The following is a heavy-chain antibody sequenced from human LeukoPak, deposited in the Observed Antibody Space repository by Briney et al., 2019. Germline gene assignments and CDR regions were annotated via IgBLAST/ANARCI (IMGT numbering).Heavy chain of an antibody. V-gene: IGHV3-30*02. D-gene: IGHD4-17*01. CDR1: GFTFSSYG. Sequence: GGSLRLSCAASGFTFSSYGMHWVRQAPGKGLEWLAFIWYDGRNTYYADSLEGRFTISRDNSKNTLYLQMNSLRVEDTAVYYCAKFYDYGDSRGYFDYWGQGTLVTVSS. CDR2: IWYDGRNT. J-gene: IGHJ4*02. CDR3: AKFYDYGDSRGYFDY.